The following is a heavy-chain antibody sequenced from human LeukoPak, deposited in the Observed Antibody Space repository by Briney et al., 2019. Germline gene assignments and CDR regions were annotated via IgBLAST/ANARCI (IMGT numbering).Heavy chain of an antibody. J-gene: IGHJ6*02. Sequence: GGSLRLSCTAPGFTLGDYAMSWFRQAPGKGLEWVGFIRSKAYGGTTEYAASVKGRFTISRDDSKSIAYLQMNSLKTEDTAVYYCTREISSGWHYYYYGMDVWGQGTTVTVSS. CDR1: GFTLGDYA. CDR3: TREISSGWHYYYYGMDV. V-gene: IGHV3-49*03. CDR2: IRSKAYGGTT. D-gene: IGHD6-19*01.